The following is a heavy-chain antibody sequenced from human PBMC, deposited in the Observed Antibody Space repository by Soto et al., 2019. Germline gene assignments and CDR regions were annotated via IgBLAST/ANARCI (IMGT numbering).Heavy chain of an antibody. D-gene: IGHD2-2*01. CDR2: ISNDGGST. CDR1: GFTFSSYA. J-gene: IGHJ4*02. Sequence: PVGSLRLSCAASGFTFSSYAMHWVRQAPGKGLEYVSAISNDGGSTYYAKSVKGRFTVSRDNSKNTLFLEMGSLRAEDMAVYYCARSGCSSISCYDYWGQGTLVTVSS. CDR3: ARSGCSSISCYDY. V-gene: IGHV3-64*01.